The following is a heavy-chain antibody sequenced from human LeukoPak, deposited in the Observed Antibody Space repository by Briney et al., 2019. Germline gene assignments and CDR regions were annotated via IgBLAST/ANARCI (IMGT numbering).Heavy chain of an antibody. CDR1: GFMFSNYG. J-gene: IGHJ4*02. V-gene: IGHV3-30*12. CDR3: ARDQFLDS. CDR2: ISYDGSNK. Sequence: GGSLRLSCAASGFMFSNYGMHWVRQAPGKGLEWVAVISYDGSNKYSADPVKGRFTISRDNAKNSLDLQMDSLRPEDTAVYYCARDQFLDSWGQGTPVTVSS.